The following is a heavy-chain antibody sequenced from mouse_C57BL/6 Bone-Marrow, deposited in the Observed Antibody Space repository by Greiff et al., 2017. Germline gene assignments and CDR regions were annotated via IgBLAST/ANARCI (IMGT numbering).Heavy chain of an antibody. CDR2: IDTSDSYT. D-gene: IGHD4-1*01. Sequence: QVQLQQPGAELVMPGASVKLSCKASGYTFTSYWMHWVKQRPGQGLEWIGEIDTSDSYTNYNQKFKGKSTLTVDKSSSTAYMQLSSLTSEDSAVYYCARWDWDEGYWGQGTTLTVSS. J-gene: IGHJ2*01. CDR1: GYTFTSYW. V-gene: IGHV1-69*01. CDR3: ARWDWDEGY.